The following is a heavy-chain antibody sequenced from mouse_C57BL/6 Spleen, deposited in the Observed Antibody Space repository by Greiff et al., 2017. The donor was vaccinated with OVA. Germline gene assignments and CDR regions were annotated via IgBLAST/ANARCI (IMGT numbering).Heavy chain of an antibody. D-gene: IGHD1-1*01. CDR2: IWSGGST. Sequence: VQLQQSGPGLVQPSQSLSITCTVSGFSLTSYGVHWVRQSPGKGLEWLGVIWSGGSTDYNAAFISRLSISKDNSKSQVFFKMNSLQADDTAIYYCARSPPTVVAKDWYFDVWGTGTTVTVSS. CDR1: GFSLTSYG. V-gene: IGHV2-2*01. CDR3: ARSPPTVVAKDWYFDV. J-gene: IGHJ1*03.